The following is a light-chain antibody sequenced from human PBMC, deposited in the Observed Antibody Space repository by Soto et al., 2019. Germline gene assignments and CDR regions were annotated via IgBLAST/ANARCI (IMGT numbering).Light chain of an antibody. J-gene: IGKJ3*01. Sequence: DIQMTQSPCTLSASVGDRVTITCRASQSINSWLAWYQQKPGKAPKLLIYRASTLEGGVPSRFSGSGSGTDFTLTISILQPDDFSTYFCQHYDSYSGTFGPGTKVDIK. CDR1: QSINSW. CDR2: RAS. CDR3: QHYDSYSGT. V-gene: IGKV1-5*03.